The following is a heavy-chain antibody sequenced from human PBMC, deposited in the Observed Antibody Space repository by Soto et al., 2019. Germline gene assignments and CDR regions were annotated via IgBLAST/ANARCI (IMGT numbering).Heavy chain of an antibody. CDR2: ILYDGSNK. D-gene: IGHD2-15*01. CDR1: GFTFSNYG. J-gene: IGHJ4*02. V-gene: IGHV3-30*18. Sequence: QVRLVESGGGVVQPGRSLRLSCAASGFTFSNYGMHWVRQAPGKGLEWVAVILYDGSNKYYADSVKGRFTISRDNSKSTLYLQMNSLRTEDTAVYYCAKEWMVAATLFDYWGQGTLVTVSS. CDR3: AKEWMVAATLFDY.